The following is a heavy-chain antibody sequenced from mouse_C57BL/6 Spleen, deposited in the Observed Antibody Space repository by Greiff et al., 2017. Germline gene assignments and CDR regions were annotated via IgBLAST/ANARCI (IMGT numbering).Heavy chain of an antibody. Sequence: DVKLQESEPGLVKPSQSLSLTCSVTGYSITSGYYWNWIRQFPGNKLEWMGYISYDGSNNYNPSLKNRISITRDTSKNQFFLKLNSVTTEDTATYYCAREDYGRGFAYGGQGTLVTVSA. CDR1: GYSITSGYY. V-gene: IGHV3-6*01. D-gene: IGHD1-1*01. CDR2: ISYDGSN. J-gene: IGHJ3*01. CDR3: AREDYGRGFAY.